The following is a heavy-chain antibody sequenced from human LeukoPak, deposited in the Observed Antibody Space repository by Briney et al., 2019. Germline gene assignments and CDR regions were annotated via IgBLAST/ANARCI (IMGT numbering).Heavy chain of an antibody. D-gene: IGHD1-26*01. CDR3: ASGMRVGPNI. J-gene: IGHJ4*02. CDR1: GFTFSSYS. CDR2: ISPDSTEI. Sequence: GGSLRLSCAASGFTFSSYSMNWVRQAPGKGLEWVSYISPDSTEIYYADSVKGRFTISRDNAKNSLYLQMNSLRAEDTAVYYCASGMRVGPNIWGQGTLVTVSS. V-gene: IGHV3-21*05.